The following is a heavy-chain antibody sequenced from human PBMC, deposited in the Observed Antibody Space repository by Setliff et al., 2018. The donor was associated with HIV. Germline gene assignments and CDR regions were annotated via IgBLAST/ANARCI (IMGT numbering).Heavy chain of an antibody. V-gene: IGHV4-39*02. Sequence: ETLSLTCTVSGGSITSTTYYWGWIRQPPGKGLEWIGTIHYTGNTYHNPSLKSRVTISVEASKNQISLKLTAVTAADSAVHYCAREGDGIDFWGQGTLVTVSS. J-gene: IGHJ4*02. CDR2: IHYTGNT. CDR3: AREGDGIDF. CDR1: GGSITSTTYY. D-gene: IGHD2-21*02.